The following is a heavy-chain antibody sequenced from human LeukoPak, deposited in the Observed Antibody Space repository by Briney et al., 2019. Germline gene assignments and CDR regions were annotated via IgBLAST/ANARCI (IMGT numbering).Heavy chain of an antibody. CDR3: ARDPYYYDSSGYYPYYFDY. J-gene: IGHJ4*02. Sequence: PGASVKVSCKASGYTFTGYYMHWVRPAPGQGLEWMGWINPNSGGTNYAQKFQGRVTMTRDTSISTAYMELSRLRSDDTAVYYCARDPYYYDSSGYYPYYFDYWGQGTLVTVSS. D-gene: IGHD3-22*01. CDR1: GYTFTGYY. V-gene: IGHV1-2*02. CDR2: INPNSGGT.